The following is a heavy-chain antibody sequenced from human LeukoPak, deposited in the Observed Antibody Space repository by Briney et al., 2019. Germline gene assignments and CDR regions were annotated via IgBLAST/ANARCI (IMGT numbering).Heavy chain of an antibody. CDR1: GYTFTSYY. CDR3: ARGGARGYYDFWSGYRYEYFQH. CDR2: INPTVGNT. J-gene: IGHJ1*01. Sequence: ASVKVSCKASGYTFTSYYMHWVRQAPRQGLEWMGIINPTVGNTSYAQKFQGRVTMTRDMSTSTVYMELSSLRSEDTAVYYCARGGARGYYDFWSGYRYEYFQHWGQGTLVTVSS. D-gene: IGHD3-3*01. V-gene: IGHV1-46*01.